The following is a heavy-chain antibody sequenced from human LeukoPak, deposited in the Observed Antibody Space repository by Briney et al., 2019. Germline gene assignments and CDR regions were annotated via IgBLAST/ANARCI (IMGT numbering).Heavy chain of an antibody. V-gene: IGHV7-4-1*02. CDR1: GYTFTGYF. CDR3: ARATTVTSFRIEYFQL. D-gene: IGHD4-17*01. J-gene: IGHJ1*01. CDR2: INTNTGNP. Sequence: VASVKVSCKASGYTFTGYFMHWVRQAPGQGLEWMGSINTNTGNPTYAQAFTGRFVFSLDTSVSTAYLQITSLETEDTAVYYCARATTVTSFRIEYFQLWGQGTLVTVSS.